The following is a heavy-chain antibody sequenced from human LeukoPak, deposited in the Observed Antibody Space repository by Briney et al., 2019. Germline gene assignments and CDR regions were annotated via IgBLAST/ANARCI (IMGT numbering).Heavy chain of an antibody. CDR1: GYTFTGYY. CDR3: ARRAGYSSGSDY. Sequence: APVKVSCKASGYTFTGYYMHWVRQAPGQGLEWMGWINPNSGGTNYAQKFQGRVTMTRDTSISTAYMELSRLRSDDTAVYYCARRAGYSSGSDYWGQGTLVTVSS. J-gene: IGHJ4*02. V-gene: IGHV1-2*02. D-gene: IGHD6-19*01. CDR2: INPNSGGT.